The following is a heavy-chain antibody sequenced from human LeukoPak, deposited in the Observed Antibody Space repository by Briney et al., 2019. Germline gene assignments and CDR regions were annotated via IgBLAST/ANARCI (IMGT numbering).Heavy chain of an antibody. CDR2: IKQDGSEK. J-gene: IGHJ4*02. V-gene: IGHV3-7*01. D-gene: IGHD1-26*01. CDR1: GFTFSSYA. Sequence: GGSLRLSCAASGFTFSSYAMSWVRQAPGKGLEWVANIKQDGSEKYYVDSVKGRFTISRDNAKNSLYLQMNSLRAEDTAVYYCARGYMGADFDYWGQGTLVTVSS. CDR3: ARGYMGADFDY.